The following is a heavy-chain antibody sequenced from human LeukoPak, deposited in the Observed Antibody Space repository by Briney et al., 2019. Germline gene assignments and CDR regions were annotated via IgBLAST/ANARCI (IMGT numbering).Heavy chain of an antibody. J-gene: IGHJ4*02. Sequence: GGSLRLSCAASGFTFSDYYMSWIRQAPGKGLEWVSYISSSGSTIYYADSVKGRFTISRDNAKNSLYLQMNSLRAEDTAVYYCARDDPSDYYDSSGPEYDYWGQGTLVTVSS. CDR3: ARDDPSDYYDSSGPEYDY. CDR1: GFTFSDYY. V-gene: IGHV3-11*04. D-gene: IGHD3-22*01. CDR2: ISSSGSTI.